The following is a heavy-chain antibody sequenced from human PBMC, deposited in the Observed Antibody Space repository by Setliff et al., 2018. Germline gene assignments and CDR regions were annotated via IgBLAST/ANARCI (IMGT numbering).Heavy chain of an antibody. D-gene: IGHD3-3*01. V-gene: IGHV5-51*01. CDR3: ARSRSNFWSGYFNWFDP. CDR1: GYSFTSYW. CDR2: IYPGDSDT. J-gene: IGHJ5*02. Sequence: GESLKISCKGSGYSFTSYWIGWVRQMPGKGLEWMGIIYPGDSDTRYSPSFQGQVTISADKSISTAYLQWSSLKASDTAMYYSARSRSNFWSGYFNWFDPWGQGTLVTVSS.